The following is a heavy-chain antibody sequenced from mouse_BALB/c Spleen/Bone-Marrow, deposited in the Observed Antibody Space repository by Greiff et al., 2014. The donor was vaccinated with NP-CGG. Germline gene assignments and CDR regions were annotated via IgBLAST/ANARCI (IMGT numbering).Heavy chain of an antibody. D-gene: IGHD2-3*01. CDR1: GYTFTIYW. Sequence: VQLKESGTVLARPGASVKMSCKASGYTFTIYWMHWVKQRPGQGLEWIGAIYPGNSGTSYNQKFKGKAKLTAVTSTSTAYMELSSLTNEDSAVYYCTRSMGFYYAMDYWGQGTSVTVSS. CDR2: IYPGNSGT. CDR3: TRSMGFYYAMDY. V-gene: IGHV1-5*01. J-gene: IGHJ4*01.